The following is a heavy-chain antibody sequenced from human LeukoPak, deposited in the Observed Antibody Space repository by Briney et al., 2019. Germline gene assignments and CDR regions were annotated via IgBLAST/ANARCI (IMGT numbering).Heavy chain of an antibody. J-gene: IGHJ4*02. CDR2: ISGSDSSTYYTDSAEGST. Sequence: GGSLRLSCAASGFTFMSYAVRWVRQAPGKGRQWVSGISGSDSSTYYTDSAEGSTYYTDSPEGRFTISRDNSKNTVYLQINSLRAEDTAVYYCAKCMSATGVCLNFDSWGQGILVTVSS. V-gene: IGHV3-23*01. CDR3: AKCMSATGVCLNFDS. CDR1: GFTFMSYA. D-gene: IGHD2-8*01.